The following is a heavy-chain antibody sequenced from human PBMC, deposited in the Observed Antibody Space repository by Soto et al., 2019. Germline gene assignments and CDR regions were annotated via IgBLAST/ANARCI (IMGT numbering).Heavy chain of an antibody. V-gene: IGHV3-49*04. CDR2: IRSKAYGGTT. CDR1: GFTFSSYA. J-gene: IGHJ3*02. D-gene: IGHD2-8*02. CDR3: TRDFLVGPYFAFDI. Sequence: PGGSLRLSCAASGFTFSSYAMSWVRQAPGKGLEWVGFIRSKAYGGTTEYAASVKGRFTISRDDSKSIAYLQMNSLKTEDTAVYYCTRDFLVGPYFAFDIWGQGTMVTVSS.